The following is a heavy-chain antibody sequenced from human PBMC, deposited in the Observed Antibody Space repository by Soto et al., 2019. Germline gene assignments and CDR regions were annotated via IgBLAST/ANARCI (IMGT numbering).Heavy chain of an antibody. V-gene: IGHV1-69*06. CDR1: GGTFSSYA. CDR2: IIPIFGTA. J-gene: IGHJ4*02. Sequence: SVKVSCKASGGTFSSYAISWVRQAPGQGLEWMGGIIPIFGTANYAQKFQGRVTITADKSMSTAYMELSSLRSEDTAVYYCARDRAGYCSGGSCYQDFDYWGQGTLVTVSS. CDR3: ARDRAGYCSGGSCYQDFDY. D-gene: IGHD2-15*01.